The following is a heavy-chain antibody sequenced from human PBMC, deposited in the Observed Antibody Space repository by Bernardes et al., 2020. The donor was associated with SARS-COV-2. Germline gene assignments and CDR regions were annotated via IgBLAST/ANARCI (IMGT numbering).Heavy chain of an antibody. CDR3: ARGGAYSSGWHPLRHAFDI. CDR1: GFTFSSYA. CDR2: ISYDGSNK. D-gene: IGHD6-19*01. Sequence: GGSLRLSCAASGFTFSSYAMHWVRQAPGKGLEWVAVISYDGSNKYYADSVKGRFTISRDNSKNTLYLQMNSLRAEDTAVYYCARGGAYSSGWHPLRHAFDIWGQGTMVTVSS. J-gene: IGHJ3*02. V-gene: IGHV3-30-3*01.